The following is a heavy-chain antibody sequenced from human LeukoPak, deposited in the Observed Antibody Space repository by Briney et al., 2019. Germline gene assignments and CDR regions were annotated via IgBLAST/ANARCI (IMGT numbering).Heavy chain of an antibody. D-gene: IGHD6-6*01. CDR2: IYPGDSDT. J-gene: IGHJ3*02. CDR1: GYSFTSYW. CDR3: ARRDSSSSLMKDAFDI. V-gene: IGHV5-51*01. Sequence: GESLKISCKGSGYSFTSYWIGWVRQMPGKGLEWMGIIYPGDSDTRYSPSFQGQVTISADKSISTAYLQWSSLKASDTAMYYCARRDSSSSLMKDAFDIWGKGTTVTVSS.